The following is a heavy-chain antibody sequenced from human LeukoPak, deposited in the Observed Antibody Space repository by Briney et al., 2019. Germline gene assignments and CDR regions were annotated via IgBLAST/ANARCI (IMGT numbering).Heavy chain of an antibody. CDR1: GFTFSDYW. J-gene: IGHJ4*02. CDR3: ARDIYSIAE. Sequence: GGCLRLSCAASGFTFSDYWIHWVRQAPGKGLVWVSLIHSDGGTTNYADSVKGRFTISRDNAKNTVYLQMSSLRVEDTAVYYCARDIYSIAEWGQGTLVTVSS. CDR2: IHSDGGTT. V-gene: IGHV3-74*01. D-gene: IGHD1-26*01.